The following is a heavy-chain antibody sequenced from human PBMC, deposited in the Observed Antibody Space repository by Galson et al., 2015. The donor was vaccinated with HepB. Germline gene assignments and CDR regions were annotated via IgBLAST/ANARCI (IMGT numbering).Heavy chain of an antibody. V-gene: IGHV1-3*01. CDR3: ARGPGEYCSGGSCYDYYYYYMDV. J-gene: IGHJ6*03. D-gene: IGHD2-15*01. CDR2: INAGNGNT. CDR1: GYTFTSYA. Sequence: SVKVSCKASGYTFTSYAMHWVRQAPGQRLEWMGWINAGNGNTKYSQKFQGRVTITRDTSASIAYMELSSLRSEDTAVYYCARGPGEYCSGGSCYDYYYYYMDVWGKGTT.